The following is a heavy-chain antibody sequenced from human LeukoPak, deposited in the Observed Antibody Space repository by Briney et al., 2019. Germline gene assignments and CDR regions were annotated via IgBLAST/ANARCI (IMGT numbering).Heavy chain of an antibody. Sequence: PGGSLRLSCAASGFTFSSYSMNWVRQAPGKGLEWVSSITSRSSCIYYADSVKGRFTISRDNAKNSLYLQMNSLRAEDTAVYYCARVPHDIVVVVAATPDYWGQGTRVTVSS. J-gene: IGHJ4*02. CDR1: GFTFSSYS. V-gene: IGHV3-21*01. CDR2: ITSRSSCI. D-gene: IGHD2-15*01. CDR3: ARVPHDIVVVVAATPDY.